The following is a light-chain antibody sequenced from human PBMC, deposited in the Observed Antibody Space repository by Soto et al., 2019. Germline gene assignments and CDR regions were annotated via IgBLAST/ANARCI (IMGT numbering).Light chain of an antibody. J-gene: IGLJ3*02. CDR3: TSYTNSPNFGWV. V-gene: IGLV2-14*01. CDR2: EVS. CDR1: SSDVGAYYY. Sequence: QAVVTQPASVSGSPGQSITISCTGTSSDVGAYYYVSWYQQHPGEAPKLMIYEVSNRPSGVSNRFSGSKSGNTASLTISGLQAEDEADYYCTSYTNSPNFGWVFGGGTQLTVL.